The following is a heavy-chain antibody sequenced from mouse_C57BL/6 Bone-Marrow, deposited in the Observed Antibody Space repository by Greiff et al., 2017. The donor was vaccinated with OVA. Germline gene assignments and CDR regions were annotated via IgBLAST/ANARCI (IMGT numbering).Heavy chain of an antibody. V-gene: IGHV1-81*01. CDR2: IYPRSGNT. CDR3: ARESNQYYFDY. J-gene: IGHJ2*01. D-gene: IGHD2-5*01. Sequence: VQVVESGAELARPGASVKLSCKASGYTFTSYGISWVKQRTGQGLEWIGEIYPRSGNTYYNAKFKGKATLTADKSSSTAYMELRSLTSEDSAVYFCARESNQYYFDYWGQGTTLTVSS. CDR1: GYTFTSYG.